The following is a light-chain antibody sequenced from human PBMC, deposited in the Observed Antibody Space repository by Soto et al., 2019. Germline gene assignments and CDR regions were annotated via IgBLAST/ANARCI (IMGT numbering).Light chain of an antibody. Sequence: EIVTTQSPVTLSVSPGARATLSCRTSQSVSSDLAWYQQKPGQAPRLLIYGAFNRATGVPARFSGSGSGTEFTLTISSLQSEDSAVYYCQQYNNWPPITFGQGTRLEIK. CDR3: QQYNNWPPIT. V-gene: IGKV3-15*01. CDR1: QSVSSD. CDR2: GAF. J-gene: IGKJ5*01.